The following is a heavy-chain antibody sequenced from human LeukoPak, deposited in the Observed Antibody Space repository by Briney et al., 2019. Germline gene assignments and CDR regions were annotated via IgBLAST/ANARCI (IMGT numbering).Heavy chain of an antibody. CDR1: GGSISSGGYY. J-gene: IGHJ4*02. CDR2: IYYSGST. Sequence: SETLSLTCTVSGGSISSGGYYWSWIRQHPGKGLEWIGYIYYSGSTYYNPSLKSRVTISVDTSKNQFSLELSSVTAADTAVYYCARHTISSDDTAMVVWGQGTLVTVSS. V-gene: IGHV4-31*03. CDR3: ARHTISSDDTAMVV. D-gene: IGHD5-18*01.